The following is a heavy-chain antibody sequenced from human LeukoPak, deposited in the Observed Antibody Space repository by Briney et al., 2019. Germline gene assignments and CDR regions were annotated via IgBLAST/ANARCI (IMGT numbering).Heavy chain of an antibody. J-gene: IGHJ6*02. CDR2: IRSKAYGGTT. D-gene: IGHD3-10*01. Sequence: GGSLRLSCTASGFTFGDYAMSWFRQAPGKGLEWVGFIRSKAYGGTTEYAASVKGRFTISRDDSKSIAYLQMNSLKTEDTAVYYCTRVGAVVRGVIWGNYYYYYGMDVWGQGTTVTVSS. CDR3: TRVGAVVRGVIWGNYYYYYGMDV. V-gene: IGHV3-49*03. CDR1: GFTFGDYA.